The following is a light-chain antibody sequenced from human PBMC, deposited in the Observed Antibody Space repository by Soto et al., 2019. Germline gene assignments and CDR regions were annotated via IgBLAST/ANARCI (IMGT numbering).Light chain of an antibody. J-gene: IGKJ1*01. CDR1: QSISIN. V-gene: IGKV3-20*01. Sequence: EIVMTQSPATLSMSPGERATLSCRASQSISINLAWYQQKPGQAPRLLIYGASNRATGIPDRFSGSGSGTDFTLTISRLEPEDFAVYYCQKYGSSGTFGQGTKVDIK. CDR3: QKYGSSGT. CDR2: GAS.